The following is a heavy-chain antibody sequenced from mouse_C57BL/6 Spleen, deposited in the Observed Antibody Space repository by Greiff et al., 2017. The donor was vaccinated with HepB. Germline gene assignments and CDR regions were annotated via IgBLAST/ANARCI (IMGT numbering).Heavy chain of an antibody. Sequence: VQLQQSGAELVKPGASVKISCKASGYAFSSYWMNWVKQRPGKGLEWIGQIYPGDGDTNYNGKFKGKATLTADKSSSTAYMQLSSLTSEDSAVYFCARSSAHYYGSSHYFDYWGQGTTLTVSS. D-gene: IGHD1-1*01. CDR3: ARSSAHYYGSSHYFDY. CDR2: IYPGDGDT. CDR1: GYAFSSYW. V-gene: IGHV1-80*01. J-gene: IGHJ2*01.